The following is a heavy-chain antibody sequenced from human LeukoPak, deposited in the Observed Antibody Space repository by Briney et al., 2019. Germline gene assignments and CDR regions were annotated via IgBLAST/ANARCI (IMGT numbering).Heavy chain of an antibody. J-gene: IGHJ4*02. CDR2: INHSGST. Sequence: PSETLSLTCTVSGDSISSGDYYWSWIRQPPGKGLEWIGEINHSGSTNYNPSLKSRVTISEDMSNKHFSLTLTSVTAADTAVYYCATVDGHYGGSGFDNWGQGTLVTVSS. CDR1: GDSISSGDYY. V-gene: IGHV4-61*03. D-gene: IGHD4-23*01. CDR3: ATVDGHYGGSGFDN.